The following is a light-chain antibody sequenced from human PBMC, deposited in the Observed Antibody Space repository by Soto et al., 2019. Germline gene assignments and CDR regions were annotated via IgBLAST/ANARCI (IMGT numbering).Light chain of an antibody. CDR1: QNLGTLY. Sequence: EIVLTQSPGTLSLSPGERGTLSCRASQNLGTLYLAWFQQKSGQAPRLLIYSASRRATGIPDRFTGSGSGTDVTLTINRVEPEDFAVYFCQQYAGSPRTFGQGTTVDSK. V-gene: IGKV3-20*01. J-gene: IGKJ1*01. CDR3: QQYAGSPRT. CDR2: SAS.